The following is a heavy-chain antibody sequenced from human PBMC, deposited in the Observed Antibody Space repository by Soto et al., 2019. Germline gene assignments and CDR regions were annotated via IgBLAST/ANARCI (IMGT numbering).Heavy chain of an antibody. CDR2: IIAGGGNA. Sequence: EEQLLESGGGVVQPGGSLRLSCTASGFTFRNFAMTWVRQAPGKGLEWVSTIIAGGGNAYYADSLEGRFTISRDNSKNTVFLQMNSLRVEDTAIFFCAKVSSGSWAFFESWGQGTLVTVSS. J-gene: IGHJ4*02. D-gene: IGHD6-19*01. V-gene: IGHV3-23*01. CDR1: GFTFRNFA. CDR3: AKVSSGSWAFFES.